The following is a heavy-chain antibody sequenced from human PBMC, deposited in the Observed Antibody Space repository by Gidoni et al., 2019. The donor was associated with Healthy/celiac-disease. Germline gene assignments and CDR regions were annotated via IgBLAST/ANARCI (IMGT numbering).Heavy chain of an antibody. CDR3: ARGGLIAAAGTGSSGYYGMDV. CDR2: TYYRSKWYN. D-gene: IGHD6-13*01. J-gene: IGHJ6*02. Sequence: QVQLQQSGPGLVKPSQTLSLTCAISGDSVSSNSAAWNWNRQSPSRGLEWLGRTYYRSKWYNDYAVSVKSRITINPDTSKNQFSLQLNSVTPEDTAVYYCARGGLIAAAGTGSSGYYGMDVWGQGTTVTVSS. CDR1: GDSVSSNSAA. V-gene: IGHV6-1*01.